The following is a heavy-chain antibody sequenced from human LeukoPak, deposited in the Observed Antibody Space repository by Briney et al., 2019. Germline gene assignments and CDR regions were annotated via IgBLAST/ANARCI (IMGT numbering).Heavy chain of an antibody. CDR1: GYTFTSYG. J-gene: IGHJ3*02. D-gene: IGHD6-6*01. CDR2: ISAYNGNT. Sequence: ASVKVSCKASGYTFTSYGISWVRQAPGQGLEWMGWISAYNGNTNYAQKLQGRVTMTTDTSTSTAYMELRSLRSDDTAVYYCARDHGYSSSARVDAFDIWGQGTMVTVSS. V-gene: IGHV1-18*01. CDR3: ARDHGYSSSARVDAFDI.